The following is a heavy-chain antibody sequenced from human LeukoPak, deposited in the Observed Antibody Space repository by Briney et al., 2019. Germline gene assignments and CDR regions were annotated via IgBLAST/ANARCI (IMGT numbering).Heavy chain of an antibody. CDR1: GFTFSDHY. CDR2: SRNRAKGYTT. V-gene: IGHV3-72*01. CDR3: SRDATGDH. J-gene: IGHJ4*02. Sequence: GRSLRLSCAVSGFTFSDHYMDWVRQAPGKGLEWVGRSRNRAKGYTTDYAASVKGRFTISRDDSKSTLYLQMNSLETEDTAVYYCSRDATGDHWGQGTLVSVSS.